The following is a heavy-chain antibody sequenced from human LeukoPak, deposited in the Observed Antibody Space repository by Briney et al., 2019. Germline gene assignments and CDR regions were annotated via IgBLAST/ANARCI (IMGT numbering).Heavy chain of an antibody. V-gene: IGHV1-2*02. J-gene: IGHJ4*02. CDR2: IHPNSGDT. D-gene: IGHD3-16*02. Sequence: GASVKVSCKASGYTFTGYYMNWVRQAPGQGLEWMGWIHPNSGDTSYAQKFQGRVTMTRDTSISTAYMELSNLRPDDTAVYYCARGEGVNYRYSGFGYFNAVDYWGQGTLVTVSS. CDR3: ARGEGVNYRYSGFGYFNAVDY. CDR1: GYTFTGYY.